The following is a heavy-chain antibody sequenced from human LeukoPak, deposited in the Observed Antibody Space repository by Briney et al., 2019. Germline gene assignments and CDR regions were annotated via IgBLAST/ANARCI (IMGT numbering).Heavy chain of an antibody. J-gene: IGHJ4*02. CDR3: ARGYSSSYRVDY. CDR1: GFTFSNYW. CDR2: INTDGSST. D-gene: IGHD6-6*01. V-gene: IGHV3-74*01. Sequence: GGSLRLSCAASGFTFSNYWMHWVRQAPGKGLVWVSRINTDGSSTTYADSVKGRFTISRDNAKNTLYLHMNSLSAEDTAVYYCARGYSSSYRVDYWGQGTLVTVSS.